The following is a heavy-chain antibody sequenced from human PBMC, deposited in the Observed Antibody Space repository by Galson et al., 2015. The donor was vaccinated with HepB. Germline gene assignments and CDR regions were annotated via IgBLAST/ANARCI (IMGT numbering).Heavy chain of an antibody. V-gene: IGHV3-7*03. CDR3: VRDERRMWNK. J-gene: IGHJ4*01. CDR2: IKQDGSRT. D-gene: IGHD1/OR15-1a*01. CDR1: GFTFPNYW. Sequence: SLRLSCAASGFTFPNYWMSWIRQAPGKGLEWVASIKQDGSRTNYVDSVKGRFIVSRDNSKSSVYLQMDRLRVDDTAVYYCVRDERRMWNKWGNGTLVTVSS.